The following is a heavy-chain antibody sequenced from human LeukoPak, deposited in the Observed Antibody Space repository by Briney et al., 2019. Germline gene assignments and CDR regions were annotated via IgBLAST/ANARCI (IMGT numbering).Heavy chain of an antibody. J-gene: IGHJ4*02. V-gene: IGHV4-39*01. CDR1: GGSISSSSYY. CDR2: IYYSGST. D-gene: IGHD1-1*01. Sequence: SETLSLTCTVSGGSISSSSYYWGWIRQPPGKGLEWIGSIYYSGSTYYNPSLKSRVTISVDTSKNQFSLKLSSVTAADTAVYYWWKHGRNGYQGPDYWGQGTLVTVSS. CDR3: WKHGRNGYQGPDY.